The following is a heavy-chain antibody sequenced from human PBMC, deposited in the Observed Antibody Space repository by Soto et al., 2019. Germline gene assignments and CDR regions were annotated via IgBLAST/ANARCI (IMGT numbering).Heavy chain of an antibody. CDR2: IYYDGST. J-gene: IGHJ5*02. Sequence: QVQLQESGPGLLRPSETLSLNCTVSGGSISSYSWSWIRQSTGKGLEWIGYIYYDGSTDYNPSLKSRVTISVDTSQNQLSLKLSSVTAADTAVYYCARLIDRDWFDPWGQGTLVTVSS. CDR3: ARLIDRDWFDP. CDR1: GGSISSYS. D-gene: IGHD3-22*01. V-gene: IGHV4-59*08.